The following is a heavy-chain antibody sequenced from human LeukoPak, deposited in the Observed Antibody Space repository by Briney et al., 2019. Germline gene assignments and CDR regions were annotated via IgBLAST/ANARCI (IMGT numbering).Heavy chain of an antibody. D-gene: IGHD5-18*01. Sequence: PGGSLRLSCAASGFTLSSYSMKWVRQARGKGLEWVSYISSSSSTISYADSVKGRFTISRDNAKNSLYLQMNSLRAEDTAVYYCARGYSYGNYWGQGTLVTVSS. CDR1: GFTLSSYS. V-gene: IGHV3-48*04. CDR3: ARGYSYGNY. CDR2: ISSSSSTI. J-gene: IGHJ4*02.